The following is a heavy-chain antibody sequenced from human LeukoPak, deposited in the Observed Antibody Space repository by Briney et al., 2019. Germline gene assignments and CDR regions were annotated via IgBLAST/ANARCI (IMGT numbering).Heavy chain of an antibody. Sequence: PGGSLRLSCAASGFTFSSYGMHWVRQAPGKGLEWVAVISYDGSNKYYADSVKGRFTISRDNSKNTLYLQMNSLRAEDTAVYYCAKDQGSGWYNGFDYWGQGTLVTVSS. CDR1: GFTFSSYG. J-gene: IGHJ4*02. CDR3: AKDQGSGWYNGFDY. V-gene: IGHV3-30*18. CDR2: ISYDGSNK. D-gene: IGHD6-19*01.